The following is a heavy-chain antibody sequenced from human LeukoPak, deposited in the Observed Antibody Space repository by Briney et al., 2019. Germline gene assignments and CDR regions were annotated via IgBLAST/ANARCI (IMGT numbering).Heavy chain of an antibody. V-gene: IGHV3-74*01. CDR3: VRDWDHFDFDS. J-gene: IGHJ5*01. CDR1: GFTFRNYW. D-gene: IGHD3-9*01. Sequence: PGGSLRLSCAASGFTFRNYWMHWVRQARGKGLVWVARIKGDGSHTIYADSVKGRFTISRDNAKNTLYLQMKSLRAEDTAVYYCVRDWDHFDFDSWGQGTLVTVSS. CDR2: IKGDGSHT.